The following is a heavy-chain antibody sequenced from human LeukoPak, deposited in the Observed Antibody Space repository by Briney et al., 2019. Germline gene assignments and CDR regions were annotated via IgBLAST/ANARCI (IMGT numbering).Heavy chain of an antibody. D-gene: IGHD4-17*01. Sequence: GESLKISCKGSGYSFTSYWIGWVRQMPGKGLEWMGIIYPGDSDTRYSPSFQGQVTISADKSISTAYLQWSSLKASDTAMYYCARLFGQDYGDYRSRWFDPWGQGTLVTVSS. J-gene: IGHJ5*02. CDR2: IYPGDSDT. CDR1: GYSFTSYW. CDR3: ARLFGQDYGDYRSRWFDP. V-gene: IGHV5-51*01.